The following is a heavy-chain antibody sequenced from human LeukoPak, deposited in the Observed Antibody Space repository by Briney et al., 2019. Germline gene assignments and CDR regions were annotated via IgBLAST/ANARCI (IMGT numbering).Heavy chain of an antibody. V-gene: IGHV1-69*13. Sequence: GASVKVSCKASGGTFSSYAISWVRQAPGQGLEWMGGIIPIFGTANYAQKFQGRVTITADESTSTAYMELSSLRSEDTAVYYCARLESYGDYYFDYWGQGTLVTVSS. J-gene: IGHJ4*02. D-gene: IGHD4-17*01. CDR2: IIPIFGTA. CDR1: GGTFSSYA. CDR3: ARLESYGDYYFDY.